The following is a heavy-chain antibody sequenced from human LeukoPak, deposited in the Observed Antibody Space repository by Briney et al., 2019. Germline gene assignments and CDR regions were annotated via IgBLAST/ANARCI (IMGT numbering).Heavy chain of an antibody. CDR3: ARLSDFDYIRGSYGPYDY. D-gene: IGHD3-16*01. CDR1: GESFTGYY. V-gene: IGHV4-34*01. CDR2: IDHRGNT. Sequence: SGTLSLTCAVYGESFTGYYCSWIRQSPGTGLEWIGEIDHRGNTNYNPSLTSRVTISVDTSKNQFSLRLNSVTAAGTAVYYCARLSDFDYIRGSYGPYDYWGQGTLVTVSS. J-gene: IGHJ4*02.